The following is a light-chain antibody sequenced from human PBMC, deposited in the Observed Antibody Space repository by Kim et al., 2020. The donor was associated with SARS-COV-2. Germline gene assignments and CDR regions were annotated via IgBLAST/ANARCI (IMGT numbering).Light chain of an antibody. CDR3: QVWDSGSDHPV. CDR2: YDS. V-gene: IGLV3-21*04. CDR1: NIGSKS. J-gene: IGLJ3*02. Sequence: SYELTQPHSVSVAPGKTARITCGGNNIGSKSVHWYQQKPGQAPVLVIYYDSDRPSGIPERFSGSNSGNTATLTISRVEAGDEADYYCQVWDSGSDHPVFG.